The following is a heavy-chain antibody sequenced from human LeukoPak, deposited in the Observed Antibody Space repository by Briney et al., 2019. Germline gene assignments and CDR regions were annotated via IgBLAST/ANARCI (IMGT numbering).Heavy chain of an antibody. CDR2: IIPILGIA. Sequence: ASVKVSCKASGGTFSSYAISWVRQAPGQGLEWMGRIIPILGIANYAQKFQGRVTITADKSTSTAYMELSSLRSEDTAVYYCARGDYYDSSAISDYWGQGTLVTVSS. V-gene: IGHV1-69*04. D-gene: IGHD3-22*01. J-gene: IGHJ4*02. CDR1: GGTFSSYA. CDR3: ARGDYYDSSAISDY.